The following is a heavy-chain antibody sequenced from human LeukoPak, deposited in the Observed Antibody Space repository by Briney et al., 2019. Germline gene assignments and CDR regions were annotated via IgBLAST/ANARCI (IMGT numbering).Heavy chain of an antibody. D-gene: IGHD5-24*01. Sequence: ASVKVSCKASGYTFIIYGFSWVRQAPGQGLEWMGWISAYNGNTNYAQKFQGRITMTTDTSTSTAYMDLRSLRSDDTAVYYCARGGDGYINNWFDPWGQGTLVTVSS. V-gene: IGHV1-18*01. CDR3: ARGGDGYINNWFDP. CDR2: ISAYNGNT. J-gene: IGHJ5*02. CDR1: GYTFIIYG.